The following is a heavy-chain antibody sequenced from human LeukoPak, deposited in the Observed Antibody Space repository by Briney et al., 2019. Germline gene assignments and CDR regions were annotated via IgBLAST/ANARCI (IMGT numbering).Heavy chain of an antibody. V-gene: IGHV3-11*04. J-gene: IGHJ3*02. CDR3: ARPEKSSDAFDI. CDR2: ISSSSTTI. D-gene: IGHD1-14*01. Sequence: GGSLRLSCAASGFTFSDYYMSWIRQAPGKGLEWVSYISSSSTTIHYADSVKGRFTISRDNAKNSVYLQMNSLRAEDTAVYYCARPEKSSDAFDIWGQGTMVTVSS. CDR1: GFTFSDYY.